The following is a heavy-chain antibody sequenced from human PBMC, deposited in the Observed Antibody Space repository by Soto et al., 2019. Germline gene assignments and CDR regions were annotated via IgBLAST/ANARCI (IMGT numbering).Heavy chain of an antibody. D-gene: IGHD6-13*01. CDR3: ARDLRIAAAGAPCWLDP. CDR2: IKAGNGNT. J-gene: IGHJ5*02. V-gene: IGHV1-3*01. CDR1: GYGFTSYA. Sequence: GASVKVSCKASGYGFTSYAMHWVRQAPGQRLEWMGWIKAGNGNTKYSQKFQGRVTITSDTSASTAYMELSRLRSEDTAVYYCARDLRIAAAGAPCWLDPWGQGTLVTVSS.